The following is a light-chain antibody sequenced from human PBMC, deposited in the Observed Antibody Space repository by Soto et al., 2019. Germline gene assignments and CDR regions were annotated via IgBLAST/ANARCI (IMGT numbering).Light chain of an antibody. Sequence: SVLPQPASVTGAPGQSITISCTGTSSDVGSYNLVSWYQQHPGKAPKLMIYEGSKRPSGVSNRFSGSKSGNTASLTISGLQAEDEADYYCCSYAGSRTYVFGTGTKVTVL. CDR2: EGS. CDR3: CSYAGSRTYV. CDR1: SSDVGSYNL. J-gene: IGLJ1*01. V-gene: IGLV2-23*01.